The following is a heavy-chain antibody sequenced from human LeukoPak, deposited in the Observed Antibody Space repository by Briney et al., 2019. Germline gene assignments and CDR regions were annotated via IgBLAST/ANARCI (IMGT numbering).Heavy chain of an antibody. CDR2: INHSGST. Sequence: SETLSLTCTVSGGSISSSSYYWGWIRQPPGKGLEWIGEINHSGSTNYNPSLKSRVIISVDTSKNQFSLKLSSVTAADTAVYYCARTEDPYYYGLDVWGQGTTVTVSS. CDR3: ARTEDPYYYGLDV. J-gene: IGHJ6*02. V-gene: IGHV4-39*07. CDR1: GGSISSSSYY.